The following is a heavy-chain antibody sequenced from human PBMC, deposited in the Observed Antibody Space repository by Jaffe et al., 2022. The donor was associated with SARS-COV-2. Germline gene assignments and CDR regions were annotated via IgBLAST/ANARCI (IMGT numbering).Heavy chain of an antibody. CDR1: GYTFTGYY. J-gene: IGHJ4*02. V-gene: IGHV1-2*02. CDR3: ARSLAVAGTRGVRATFDY. CDR2: INPNSGGT. D-gene: IGHD6-19*01. Sequence: QVQLVQSGAEVKKPGASVKVSCKASGYTFTGYYMHWVRQAPGQGLEWMGWINPNSGGTNYAQKFQGRVTMTRDTSISTAYMELSRLRSDDTAVYYCARSLAVAGTRGVRATFDYWGQGTLVTVSS.